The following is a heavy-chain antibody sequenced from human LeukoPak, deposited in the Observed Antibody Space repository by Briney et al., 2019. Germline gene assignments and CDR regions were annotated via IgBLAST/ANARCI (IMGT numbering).Heavy chain of an antibody. V-gene: IGHV1-18*01. Sequence: GASVKVSCKASGYTFTSYGISWVRQAPGQGLEWMGWISAYNGNTNYAQKLQGRVTMTTDTSTSTAYMELRSLRSDDTAVYFCAREAAATGYNWFDPWGQGTLSPSPQ. CDR1: GYTFTSYG. D-gene: IGHD1-26*01. CDR3: AREAAATGYNWFDP. CDR2: ISAYNGNT. J-gene: IGHJ5*02.